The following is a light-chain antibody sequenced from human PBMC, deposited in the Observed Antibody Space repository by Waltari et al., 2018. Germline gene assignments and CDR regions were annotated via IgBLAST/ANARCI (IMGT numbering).Light chain of an antibody. Sequence: QSVLTQPPSASGTPGQRVTISCSGSSSNIGSNTVNWYQQPPGTAPKLLNQSNNRRPPGVPDRFSGSKSGTSSSLAISGLQSEDEADYYCAAWDDSLKGWVFGGGTKLTVL. CDR3: AAWDDSLKGWV. CDR2: SNN. J-gene: IGLJ3*02. CDR1: SSNIGSNT. V-gene: IGLV1-44*01.